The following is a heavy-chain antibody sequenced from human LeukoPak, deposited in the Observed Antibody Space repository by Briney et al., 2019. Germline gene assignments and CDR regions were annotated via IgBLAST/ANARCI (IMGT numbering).Heavy chain of an antibody. CDR1: GITVSTNY. J-gene: IGHJ4*02. Sequence: GGSLRLSCVASGITVSTNYMSWVRQAPGKGLEWVSIIYSGGATFYADSVKGRFTISRENSKNTLWLQMNSVRAEDTAVYYCARLHYDVLTGPFDYRGQGTLVTVSS. D-gene: IGHD3-9*01. CDR2: IYSGGAT. V-gene: IGHV3-66*04. CDR3: ARLHYDVLTGPFDY.